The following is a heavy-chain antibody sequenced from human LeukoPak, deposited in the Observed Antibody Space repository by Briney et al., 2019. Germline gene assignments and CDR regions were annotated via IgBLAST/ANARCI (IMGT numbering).Heavy chain of an antibody. J-gene: IGHJ4*02. CDR3: ASEVWSSGFVGSDY. D-gene: IGHD3-22*01. Sequence: SQTLSLTCTVSGGSISSGSYYWSWIRQPAGKGLEWIGRIYTSGSTNYNPSLKSRVTISVDTSKNQFSLKLSSVTAADTAVYYCASEVWSSGFVGSDYWGQGTLVTVSS. CDR2: IYTSGST. CDR1: GGSISSGSYY. V-gene: IGHV4-61*02.